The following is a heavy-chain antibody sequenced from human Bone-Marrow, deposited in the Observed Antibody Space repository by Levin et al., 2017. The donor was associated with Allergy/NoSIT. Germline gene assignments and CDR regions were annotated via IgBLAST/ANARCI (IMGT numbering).Heavy chain of an antibody. D-gene: IGHD3-9*01. CDR2: INPKTGGT. Sequence: ASVKVSCKTSGYLFSDYNIHWVRQAPGHGLEWMGWINPKTGGTKFAQKFQGRVTNSRDTSMTTVYMELTRLTIDDTAIYFCARARHFDWPGRGLDVWGQGTTVAVSS. J-gene: IGHJ6*02. CDR3: ARARHFDWPGRGLDV. V-gene: IGHV1-2*02. CDR1: GYLFSDYN.